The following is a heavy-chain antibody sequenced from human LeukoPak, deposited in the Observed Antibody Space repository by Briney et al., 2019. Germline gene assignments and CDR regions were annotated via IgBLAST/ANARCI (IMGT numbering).Heavy chain of an antibody. V-gene: IGHV1-69*05. CDR2: IIPIFGTA. CDR3: ARDKTEGLPDY. D-gene: IGHD1-14*01. Sequence: SVKVSCKASGGTFSSYAISWVRQAPGQGLEWMGRIIPIFGTANYAQKFQGRVTMTRDTSTSTVYMELSSLRSEDTAVYYCARDKTEGLPDYWGQGTLVTVSS. CDR1: GGTFSSYA. J-gene: IGHJ4*02.